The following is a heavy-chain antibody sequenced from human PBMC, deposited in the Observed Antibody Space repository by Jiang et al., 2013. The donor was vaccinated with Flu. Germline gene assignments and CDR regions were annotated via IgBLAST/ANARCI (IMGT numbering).Heavy chain of an antibody. V-gene: IGHV3-48*01. CDR2: ISSSSSTI. J-gene: IGHJ6*02. Sequence: QLVESGGGLVQPGGSLRLSCAASGFTFSSYSMNWVRQAPGKGLEWVSYISSSSSTIYYADSVKGRFTISRDNAKNSLYLQMNSLRAEDTAVYYCARDQSTTPYYYGMDAWGQGTTVTVSS. D-gene: IGHD4-17*01. CDR3: ARDQSTTPYYYGMDA. CDR1: GFTFSSYS.